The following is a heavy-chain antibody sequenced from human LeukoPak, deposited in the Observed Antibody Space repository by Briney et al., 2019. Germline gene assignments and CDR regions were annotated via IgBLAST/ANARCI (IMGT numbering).Heavy chain of an antibody. CDR1: GFTFSNYA. V-gene: IGHV3-30*18. CDR2: ISDDGSNK. D-gene: IGHD6-19*01. CDR3: AKDWYSSVWYSDFDY. J-gene: IGHJ4*02. Sequence: GGSLRLSCAASGFTFSNYAMHWVRQAPGKGLDWVAVISDDGSNKYYGDSVKGRFTISRDNSKNTVYLQMNSLRAEDTAVYYCAKDWYSSVWYSDFDYWGQGTLGTVSS.